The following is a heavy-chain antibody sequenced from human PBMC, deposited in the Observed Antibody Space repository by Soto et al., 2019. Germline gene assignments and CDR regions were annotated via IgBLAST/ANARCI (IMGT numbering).Heavy chain of an antibody. V-gene: IGHV4-4*02. J-gene: IGHJ4*02. CDR3: AIGERQQQRDY. CDR1: GDSISRSNW. CDR2: IYHMGST. D-gene: IGHD6-13*01. Sequence: SDTLSLTCNVSGDSISRSNWWSWVRQPPGKGLEWIGEIYHMGSTNYNPSLKSRVIISVDKSKNQFFLKLTSVTAADTAVYFCAIGERQQQRDYWGQGTLVTVS.